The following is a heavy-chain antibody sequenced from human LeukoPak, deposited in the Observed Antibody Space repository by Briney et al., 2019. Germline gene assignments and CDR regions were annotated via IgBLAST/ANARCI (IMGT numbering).Heavy chain of an antibody. CDR3: ARQRDAFDI. J-gene: IGHJ3*02. CDR2: IYYSGST. Sequence: SETLSLTCTVSGGSISTYYWSWIRQPPGKGLEWIGYIYYSGSTNYNPSLKSRVTISVDTSKNQFSLKLSSVTAADTAVYYCARQRDAFDIWGQGTMVTVSS. V-gene: IGHV4-59*08. CDR1: GGSISTYY.